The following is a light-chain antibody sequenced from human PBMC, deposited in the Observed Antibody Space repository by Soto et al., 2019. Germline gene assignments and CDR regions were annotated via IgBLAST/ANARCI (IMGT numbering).Light chain of an antibody. Sequence: EIVLTQSPGTLSLSPGERATLSCRASQSFSSSYLAWYQQKPGKAPKLLIYAASSLQSGVPSRFSGSGSGTEFTLTISSLQPEDFATYRCQQFNSYPLTFGGGTKVDIK. V-gene: IGKV3-20*01. CDR2: AAS. CDR3: QQFNSYPLT. J-gene: IGKJ4*01. CDR1: QSFSSSY.